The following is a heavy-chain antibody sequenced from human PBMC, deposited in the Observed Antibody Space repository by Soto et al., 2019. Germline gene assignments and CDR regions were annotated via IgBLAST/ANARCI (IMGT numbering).Heavy chain of an antibody. CDR2: IDPDSGGT. CDR3: ARSLSSSPY. D-gene: IGHD2-2*01. CDR1: GYTFTDYY. Sequence: QVPLVQSGAEVKKPGASVKGSCKASGYTFTDYYMHWVRQAPGQGVEWMGWIDPDSGGTNYAQKFQGRVTMTRDTPISTASMELSRLRFDDTAVYYCARSLSSSPYWGQGTLVTVSS. V-gene: IGHV1-2*02. J-gene: IGHJ4*02.